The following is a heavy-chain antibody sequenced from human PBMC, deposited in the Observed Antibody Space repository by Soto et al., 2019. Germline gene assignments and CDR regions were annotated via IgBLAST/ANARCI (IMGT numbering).Heavy chain of an antibody. CDR1: GGSISSGGYY. J-gene: IGHJ4*02. CDR2: IYYSGST. D-gene: IGHD4-17*01. V-gene: IGHV4-61*08. Sequence: SETLSLTCTVSGGSISSGGYYWSWIRQHPGKGLEWIGYIYYSGSTNYNPSLKSRVTISVDTSKNQFSLKLSSVTAADTAVYYCARRYGPSFDYWGQGTLVTVSS. CDR3: ARRYGPSFDY.